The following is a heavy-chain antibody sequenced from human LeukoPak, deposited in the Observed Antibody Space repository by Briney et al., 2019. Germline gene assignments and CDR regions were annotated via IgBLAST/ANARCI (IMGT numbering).Heavy chain of an antibody. J-gene: IGHJ3*02. V-gene: IGHV4-4*02. Sequence: SGTLSLTCAVSGGSISSSNWWSWVRQPPGKGLEWIGEIYHSGSTNYNPSLKSRVTISVDKSKNQFSLKLSSVTAADTAVYYCAKSSGSSCYRCAFDIWGQGTMVTVSS. CDR2: IYHSGST. D-gene: IGHD2-2*01. CDR1: GGSISSSNW. CDR3: AKSSGSSCYRCAFDI.